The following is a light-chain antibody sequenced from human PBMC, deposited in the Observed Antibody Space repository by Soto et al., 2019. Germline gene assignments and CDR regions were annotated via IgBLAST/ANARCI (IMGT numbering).Light chain of an antibody. Sequence: IVLTQSPGTLSLSPGERATLSCRASQSVSSSYLAWYQQKPGQAPRLLIYGASTRATGIPARFSGSGSGTDFTLTISSLQSEDFAVYYCQQYNNWPRTFGQGGKVAIK. CDR3: QQYNNWPRT. CDR1: QSVSSSY. CDR2: GAS. J-gene: IGKJ1*01. V-gene: IGKV3-15*01.